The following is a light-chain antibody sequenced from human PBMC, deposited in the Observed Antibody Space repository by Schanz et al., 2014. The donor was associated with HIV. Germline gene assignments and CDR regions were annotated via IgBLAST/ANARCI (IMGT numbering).Light chain of an antibody. J-gene: IGKJ5*01. CDR1: QTIRSNY. CDR3: QQYGTSLIT. CDR2: GAS. V-gene: IGKV3-20*01. Sequence: DTVLTQSPGTLSLSPGERATLSCRASQTIRSNYLAWYQQKPGQAPRLLIYGASNRATGIPDRFSGSGSGTDFTLTISRLEPEDFAVYYCQQYGTSLITFGQGTRLE.